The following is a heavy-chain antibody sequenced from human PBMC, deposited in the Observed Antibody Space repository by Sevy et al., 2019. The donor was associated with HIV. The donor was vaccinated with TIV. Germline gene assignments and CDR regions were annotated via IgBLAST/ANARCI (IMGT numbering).Heavy chain of an antibody. CDR3: AKDSTLRPTTPDY. V-gene: IGHV3-23*01. J-gene: IGHJ4*02. CDR1: GFSFTNYA. D-gene: IGHD1-26*01. CDR2: ISGTAAYT. Sequence: GGSLRLSCAASGFSFTNYAMSWVRQAPGKGLEWVSAISGTAAYTYYADSVKGRFTISRDNSKNTIYLQMNSLRAEDTARYFCAKDSTLRPTTPDYWGQGILVTVSS.